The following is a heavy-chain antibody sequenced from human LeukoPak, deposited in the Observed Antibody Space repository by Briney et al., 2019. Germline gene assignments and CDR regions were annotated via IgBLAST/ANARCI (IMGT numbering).Heavy chain of an antibody. CDR2: ISYDGSNK. Sequence: PGGSLRLSCAASGFTFSSYAMHWVRQAPGKGLEWVAVISYDGSNKYYADSVKGRFTISRANSKNTLYLQMSSLRVEDTAIYYCTKSPFSGSYRFEYWGQGTLVTVSS. J-gene: IGHJ4*02. D-gene: IGHD1-26*01. V-gene: IGHV3-30-3*01. CDR3: TKSPFSGSYRFEY. CDR1: GFTFSSYA.